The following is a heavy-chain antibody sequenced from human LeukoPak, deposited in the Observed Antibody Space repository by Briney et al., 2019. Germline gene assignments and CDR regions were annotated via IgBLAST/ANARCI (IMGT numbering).Heavy chain of an antibody. CDR1: GFTFTNAW. V-gene: IGHV3-15*01. D-gene: IGHD3-10*01. Sequence: GGSLRLSCVDSGFTFTNAWMSWVRQAPGKGLEWISRIKSKTDGETTNYAEPVRGRFTISRDDSKSAVYLQMNSLKIEDTAVYYCTTDLGTYYHGSQRLIPIDYWGQGTLVTVSS. J-gene: IGHJ4*02. CDR2: IKSKTDGETT. CDR3: TTDLGTYYHGSQRLIPIDY.